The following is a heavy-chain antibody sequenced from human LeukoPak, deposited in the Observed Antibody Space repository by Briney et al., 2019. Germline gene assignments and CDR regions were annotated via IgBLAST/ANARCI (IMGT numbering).Heavy chain of an antibody. CDR3: ARGRDGESYRY. CDR1: GFTFSSYW. Sequence: GGSLRLSCAASGFTFSSYWMSWVRQAPGKGLEWVASIKQDGSDIYYVDSVKGRFTISRDNAKNSLYLQMNSLRAEDTAVYYCARGRDGESYRYWGQGTLVTVSS. J-gene: IGHJ4*02. V-gene: IGHV3-7*01. D-gene: IGHD2/OR15-2a*01. CDR2: IKQDGSDI.